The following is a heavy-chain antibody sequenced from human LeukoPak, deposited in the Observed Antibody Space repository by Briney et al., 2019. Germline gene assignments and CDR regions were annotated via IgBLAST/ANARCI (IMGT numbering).Heavy chain of an antibody. Sequence: PGGSLRLSCAASGFTFSSYWMHWVRQAPGKGLVWVSRINSDGSSTSYADSVKGRFTISRDNAKNTLYLQMNSLRAEDTAVYYCARMQLDHDAFDIWGQGTMVTVS. D-gene: IGHD1-1*01. CDR3: ARMQLDHDAFDI. CDR1: GFTFSSYW. J-gene: IGHJ3*02. V-gene: IGHV3-74*01. CDR2: INSDGSST.